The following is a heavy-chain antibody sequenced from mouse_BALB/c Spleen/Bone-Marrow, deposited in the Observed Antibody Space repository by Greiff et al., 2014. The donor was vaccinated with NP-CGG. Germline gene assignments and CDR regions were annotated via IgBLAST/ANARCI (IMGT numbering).Heavy chain of an antibody. D-gene: IGHD2-3*01. Sequence: EVQLQQSGGGLVKPGGSLKLSCAASGFTFSDCYMYWVRQTPEKRLEWVATISDGGSYTYYPDSVKGRFTISRDNAKNNLYLQLSSLKSEDTAMYYCARGPHDDDMDYWGQGTSVTVSS. J-gene: IGHJ4*01. CDR3: ARGPHDDDMDY. V-gene: IGHV5-4*02. CDR2: ISDGGSYT. CDR1: GFTFSDCY.